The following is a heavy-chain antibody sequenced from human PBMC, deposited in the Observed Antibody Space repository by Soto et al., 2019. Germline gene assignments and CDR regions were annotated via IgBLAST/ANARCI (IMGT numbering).Heavy chain of an antibody. D-gene: IGHD2-15*01. CDR2: IYKSTTT. V-gene: IGHV4-30-4*01. CDR1: GDSISTVDYF. J-gene: IGHJ5*01. Sequence: SETLSLTCSVSGDSISTVDYFWAWIRQPPGQALEYIGYIYKSTTTYYNPSFVSRVAISLDTSKSQFSLTVTSVTAADTAVYFCARGRYCLTGRCFPNWFDSWGQGTLVTISS. CDR3: ARGRYCLTGRCFPNWFDS.